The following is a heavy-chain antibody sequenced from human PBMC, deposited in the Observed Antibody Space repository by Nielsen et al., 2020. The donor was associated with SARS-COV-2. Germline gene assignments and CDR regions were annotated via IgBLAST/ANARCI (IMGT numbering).Heavy chain of an antibody. CDR2: TFYRSKWFN. D-gene: IGHD1-1*01. V-gene: IGHV6-1*01. CDR3: SRSSWNDVRDAFDI. Sequence: SETLSLTCTISGDSVSSDRAAWNWIRQSPSRGLEWPGRTFYRSKWFNDYAISVKSRITISPDTSKNQFSLQLNSVTPEDTAVYYCSRSSWNDVRDAFDIWGQGAPVTVSS. CDR1: GDSVSSDRAA. J-gene: IGHJ3*02.